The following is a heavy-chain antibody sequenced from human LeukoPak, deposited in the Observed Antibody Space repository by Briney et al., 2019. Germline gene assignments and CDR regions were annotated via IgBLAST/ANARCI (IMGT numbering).Heavy chain of an antibody. CDR2: ISSSSSYI. CDR3: ARDVDQDYDSSGYADY. J-gene: IGHJ4*02. Sequence: GGSLKLPCAPSGFPSSSLRRTGAPQPPGRGRGGSSSISSSSSYIYYADPVKGRFTISRDNAKNSLYLQMNSLRAEDTAVYYCARDVDQDYDSSGYADYWGQGTLVTVSS. V-gene: IGHV3-21*01. D-gene: IGHD3-22*01. CDR1: GFPSSSLR.